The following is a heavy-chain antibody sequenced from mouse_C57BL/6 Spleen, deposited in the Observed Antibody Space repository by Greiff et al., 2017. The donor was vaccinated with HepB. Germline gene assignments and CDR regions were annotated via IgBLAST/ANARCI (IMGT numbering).Heavy chain of an antibody. V-gene: IGHV1-85*01. CDR3: AKKSSYDFYYFDY. D-gene: IGHD2-4*01. J-gene: IGHJ2*01. CDR2: IYPRDGST. CDR1: GYTFTSYD. Sequence: QVQLKQSGPELVKPGASVKLSCKASGYTFTSYDINWVKQRPGQGLEWIGWIYPRDGSTKYNEKFKGKATLTVDTSSSTAYMELHSLTSEDSAVYFCAKKSSYDFYYFDYWGQGTTLTVSS.